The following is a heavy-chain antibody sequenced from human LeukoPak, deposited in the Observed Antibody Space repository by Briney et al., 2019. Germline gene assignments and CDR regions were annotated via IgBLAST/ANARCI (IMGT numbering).Heavy chain of an antibody. J-gene: IGHJ4*02. V-gene: IGHV1-18*04. CDR1: GYAFTAYY. Sequence: ASVKVSCKPSGYAFTAYYVHWVRQAPGQGLEWMGWISAYNGNTNYAQKLQGRVTMTTDTSTSTAYMELRSLRSDDTAVYYCARDRDYYDSSGLIPFDYWGQGTLVTVSS. CDR2: ISAYNGNT. CDR3: ARDRDYYDSSGLIPFDY. D-gene: IGHD3-22*01.